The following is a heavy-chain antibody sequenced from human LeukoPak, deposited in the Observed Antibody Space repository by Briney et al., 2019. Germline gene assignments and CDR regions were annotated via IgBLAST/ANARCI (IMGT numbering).Heavy chain of an antibody. CDR1: GFTFDDYA. Sequence: YPGGSLRLSCAASGFTFDDYAMHWVRQAPGKGLEWVSGISWNSGGIAYADSVKGRFTISRDNARNSLYLQMDSLRAEDTALYYCAKDSGVAATGYGMDVWGQGTTVTVSS. V-gene: IGHV3-9*01. CDR3: AKDSGVAATGYGMDV. CDR2: ISWNSGGI. D-gene: IGHD2-15*01. J-gene: IGHJ6*02.